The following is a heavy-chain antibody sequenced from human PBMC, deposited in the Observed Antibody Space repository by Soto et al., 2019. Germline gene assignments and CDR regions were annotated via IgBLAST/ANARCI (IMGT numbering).Heavy chain of an antibody. D-gene: IGHD6-19*01. CDR2: IHHSGST. V-gene: IGHV4-34*01. Sequence: SETLSLTCAVYGGSFSGYYWSWIRQPPGKGLEWIGSIHHSGSTYYNPSLRSRATISVDPSKNQFSLNLRSVTATDTAVFYCARHGHSSGWFFFDSWGQGTLVTVSS. CDR3: ARHGHSSGWFFFDS. J-gene: IGHJ4*02. CDR1: GGSFSGYY.